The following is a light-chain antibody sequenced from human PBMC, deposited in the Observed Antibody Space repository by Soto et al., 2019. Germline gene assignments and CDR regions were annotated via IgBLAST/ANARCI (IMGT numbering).Light chain of an antibody. CDR1: SSDVGTFNL. Sequence: QSALTQPASVSGSPGQSITISCTGTSSDVGTFNLVSWYQQHPGKAPKLLIFEVSNRPSGVYIRFFGSKSGKTASLTISWLQAEDEADYYCSSYSGASASSASYVFATGTKVTVL. CDR3: SSYSGASASSASYV. J-gene: IGLJ1*01. V-gene: IGLV2-23*02. CDR2: EVS.